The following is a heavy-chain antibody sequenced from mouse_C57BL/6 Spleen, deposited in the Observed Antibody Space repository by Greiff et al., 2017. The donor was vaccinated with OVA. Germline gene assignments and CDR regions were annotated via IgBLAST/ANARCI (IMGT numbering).Heavy chain of an antibody. Sequence: VQLKQSGPVLVKPGASVKMSCKASGYTFTDYYMNWVKQSHGKSLEWIGVINPYNGGTSYNQKFKGKATLTVDKSSSTAYMELNSLTSEDSAVYYCARLGRGAWFAYWGQGTLVTVSA. J-gene: IGHJ3*01. CDR2: INPYNGGT. CDR1: GYTFTDYY. D-gene: IGHD4-1*01. CDR3: ARLGRGAWFAY. V-gene: IGHV1-19*01.